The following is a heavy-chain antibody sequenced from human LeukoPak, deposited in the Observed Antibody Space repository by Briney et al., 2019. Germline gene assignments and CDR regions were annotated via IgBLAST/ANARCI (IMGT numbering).Heavy chain of an antibody. D-gene: IGHD5-18*01. J-gene: IGHJ4*02. Sequence: GASVKVSCKASGGTFSSYAISWVRQAPGQGLEWMGGIIPIFGTANYAQKFQGRVTITADKSTSTAYMELSSLRAEDTAVYYRAKERSGYSYVFDYWGQGTLVTVSS. V-gene: IGHV1-69*06. CDR2: IIPIFGTA. CDR3: AKERSGYSYVFDY. CDR1: GGTFSSYA.